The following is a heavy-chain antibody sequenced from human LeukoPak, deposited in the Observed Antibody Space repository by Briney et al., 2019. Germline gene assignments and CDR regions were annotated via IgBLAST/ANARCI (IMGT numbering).Heavy chain of an antibody. CDR3: AKISTWVTGVFDY. CDR2: ISGSGGGT. CDR1: GFTFSSYS. J-gene: IGHJ4*02. D-gene: IGHD1-14*01. V-gene: IGHV3-23*01. Sequence: GGSLRLSCAASGFTFSSYSMNWVRQAPGKGLEWVSAISGSGGGTYYADSVKGRFTISRDNSKNTLYLQMNSLRAEDTAVYYCAKISTWVTGVFDYWGQGTPVTVSS.